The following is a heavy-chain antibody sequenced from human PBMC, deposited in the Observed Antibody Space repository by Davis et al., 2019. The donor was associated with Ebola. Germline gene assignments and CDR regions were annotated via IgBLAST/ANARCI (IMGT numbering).Heavy chain of an antibody. CDR1: GFTFSSYW. CDR3: ARRSGYSYGYEGMDV. V-gene: IGHV3-74*01. Sequence: GESLKISCAASGFTFSSYWMHWVRQAPGKGLMWVSRINGDGSTSNYADSVKGRFTISRDNAKNTLYLQMNSLRAEDTAVYYCARRSGYSYGYEGMDVWGKGTTVTVPS. J-gene: IGHJ6*04. CDR2: INGDGSTS. D-gene: IGHD5-18*01.